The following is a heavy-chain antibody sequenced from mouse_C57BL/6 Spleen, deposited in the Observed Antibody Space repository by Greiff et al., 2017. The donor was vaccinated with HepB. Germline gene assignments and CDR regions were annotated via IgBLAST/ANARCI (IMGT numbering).Heavy chain of an antibody. CDR2: IDPETGGT. D-gene: IGHD2-5*01. CDR3: TRRRAYYSNPYYAMDY. V-gene: IGHV1-15*01. J-gene: IGHJ4*01. Sequence: VQGVESGAELVRPGASVTLSCKASGYTFTDYEMHWVKQTPVHGLEWIGAIDPETGGTAYNQKFKGKAILTADKSSSTAYMELRSLTSEDSAVYYCTRRRAYYSNPYYAMDYWGQGTSVTVSS. CDR1: GYTFTDYE.